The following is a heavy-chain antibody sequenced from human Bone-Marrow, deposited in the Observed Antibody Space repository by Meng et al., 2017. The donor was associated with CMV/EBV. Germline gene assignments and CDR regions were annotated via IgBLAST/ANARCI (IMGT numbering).Heavy chain of an antibody. J-gene: IGHJ4*02. V-gene: IGHV1-18*01. CDR2: ISAYNGNT. CDR3: ARPRGAAKQKTLPIDY. D-gene: IGHD5-18*01. CDR1: GYTFTSYG. Sequence: ASVKVSCKASGYTFTSYGISWVRQAPGQGLEWMGWISAYNGNTNYAQKLQGRVTMTTDTSTSSAYMELRILRYDDPAVYYCARPRGAAKQKTLPIDYWGQGTLVSVSS.